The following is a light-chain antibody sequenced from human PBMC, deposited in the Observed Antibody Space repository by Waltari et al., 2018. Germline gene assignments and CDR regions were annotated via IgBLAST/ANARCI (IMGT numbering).Light chain of an antibody. CDR3: QQYSTNSLT. CDR2: DAY. Sequence: DIQLTQSPSTLSASVGYRVTITCRASRSIMSYMAWYQQKPGKAPKLLIHDAYTLETGVPSAFSGSEAVTEFSLTISSLQPDEVAASYFQQYSTNSLTCGGGTKVEIK. J-gene: IGKJ4*01. CDR1: RSIMSY. V-gene: IGKV1-5*03.